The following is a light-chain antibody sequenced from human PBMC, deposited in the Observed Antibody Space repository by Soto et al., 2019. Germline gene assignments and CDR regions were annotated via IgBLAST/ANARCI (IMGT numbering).Light chain of an antibody. CDR2: QAS. CDR3: QQYDSYPST. Sequence: DIQMTQSPSTLSASLGDRVSITCRASQSISGSLAWYQQKPGKAPKLLIYQASGLESGVPSRFSGGESGTEFTLTISSLQPDDFATHYCQQYDSYPSTFGQGTKVDVK. V-gene: IGKV1-5*03. CDR1: QSISGS. J-gene: IGKJ1*01.